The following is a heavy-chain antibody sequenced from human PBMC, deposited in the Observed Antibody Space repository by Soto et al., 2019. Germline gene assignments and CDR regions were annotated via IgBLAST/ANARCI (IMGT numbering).Heavy chain of an antibody. CDR2: IYPGDSDT. V-gene: IGHV5-51*01. J-gene: IGHJ6*02. Sequence: PGESLKISCKGSGYSFTSYWIGWVRQMPGKGLEWMGIIYPGDSDTRYSPSFQGQVTISADKSISTAYLQWSSLKASDTAMYYCARNLLVAGTPRGDYGMDVWGQGTTVTVSS. CDR1: GYSFTSYW. D-gene: IGHD2-15*01. CDR3: ARNLLVAGTPRGDYGMDV.